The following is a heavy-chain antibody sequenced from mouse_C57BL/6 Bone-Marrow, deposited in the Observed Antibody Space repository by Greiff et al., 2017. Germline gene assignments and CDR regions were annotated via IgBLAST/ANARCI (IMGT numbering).Heavy chain of an antibody. V-gene: IGHV1-54*01. CDR2: INPGSGGT. CDR1: GYAFTNYL. D-gene: IGHD1-1*01. J-gene: IGHJ3*01. CDR3: AREGFYYGSSYVEFAY. Sequence: VQLVESGAELVRPGTSVKVSCKASGYAFTNYLIEWVKQRPGQGLEWIGVINPGSGGTNYTEKFKGKATLTADKSSSTAYMQLSSLTSDDSAVYFCAREGFYYGSSYVEFAYWGQGTLVTVSA.